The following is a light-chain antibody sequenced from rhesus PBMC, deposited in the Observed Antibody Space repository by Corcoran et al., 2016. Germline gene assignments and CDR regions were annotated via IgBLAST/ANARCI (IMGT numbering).Light chain of an antibody. CDR3: LQPYYWPHYG. CDR1: QSVSSS. Sequence: EIVMTQSPATLSLSPGERATLSCRARQSVSSSLAWYPQKPGQAPRLLIYGVSSRPTGIPDRVSGSGSGTDFTLTISSLEPEDVAVYCCLQPYYWPHYGFGQGTRVEI. V-gene: IGKV3-24*01. J-gene: IGKJ2*01. CDR2: GVS.